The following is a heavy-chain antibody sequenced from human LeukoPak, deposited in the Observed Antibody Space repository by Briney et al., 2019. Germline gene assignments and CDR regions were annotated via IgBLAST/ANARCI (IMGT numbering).Heavy chain of an antibody. V-gene: IGHV3-11*01. CDR2: ISSSGSTT. CDR3: ARVPRSGGSIDY. CDR1: GFTFSDYY. J-gene: IGHJ4*02. Sequence: PGGSLRLSCAASGFTFSDYYMTWIRQAPGKGLEWVSYISSSGSTTHYADSVKGRFTIPRDNAKNSLYVQMNNLRAEDTAVYYCARVPRSGGSIDYWGQGTLVTVSS. D-gene: IGHD6-19*01.